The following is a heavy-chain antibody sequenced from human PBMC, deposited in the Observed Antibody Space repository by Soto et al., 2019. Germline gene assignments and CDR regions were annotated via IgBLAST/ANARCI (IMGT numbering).Heavy chain of an antibody. CDR3: ARDGREASGIDV. J-gene: IGHJ6*02. Sequence: SETLSLTCTVSGGSISSHYWSWVRQAPGKGLEWIGCIYYRGNTFYNPSLRSRGTISVDTSNNQFSLKLDSVAPADTAVYYCARDGREASGIDVWGQGTAVTVSS. CDR2: IYYRGNT. D-gene: IGHD1-26*01. V-gene: IGHV4-59*11. CDR1: GGSISSHY.